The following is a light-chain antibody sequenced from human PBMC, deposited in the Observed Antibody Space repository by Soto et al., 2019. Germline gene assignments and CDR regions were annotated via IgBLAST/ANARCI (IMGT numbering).Light chain of an antibody. CDR1: SGDIGSYNR. V-gene: IGLV2-14*01. CDR2: EVT. Sequence: QSVLTQPASVSGSPGQSITISCTGTSGDIGSYNRVSWYQQHPGKAPKLIIYEVTDRPSGVSNRFSGSKPDNTASLTISGLQAEDEAEYYCSSYTNINTRACVFGTGTKVTVL. J-gene: IGLJ1*01. CDR3: SSYTNINTRACV.